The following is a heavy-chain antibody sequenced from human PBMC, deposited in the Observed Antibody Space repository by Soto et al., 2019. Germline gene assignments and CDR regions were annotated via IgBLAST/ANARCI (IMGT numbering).Heavy chain of an antibody. J-gene: IGHJ4*02. D-gene: IGHD5-12*01. Sequence: SGMVSCKASGVTLSSYAISWVLQAPGQGLEWMGGIIPIFGTTNYAQKFQGRATMTTDASTSTAYMELRSLRSDDTAVYYCARAARSRGYSGYDGLYYFDYWGQGTLVTVYS. CDR1: GVTLSSYA. V-gene: IGHV1-69*05. CDR3: ARAARSRGYSGYDGLYYFDY. CDR2: IIPIFGTT.